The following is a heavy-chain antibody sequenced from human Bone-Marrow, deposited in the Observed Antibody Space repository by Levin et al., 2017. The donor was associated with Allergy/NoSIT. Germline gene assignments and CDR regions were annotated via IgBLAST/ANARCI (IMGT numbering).Heavy chain of an antibody. D-gene: IGHD3-22*01. CDR1: GYTFTSYF. CDR2: VNPGSGYT. CDR3: ARERTNVVVAARLGH. V-gene: IGHV1-46*01. J-gene: IGHJ5*02. Sequence: ASVKVSCKASGYTFTSYFIHWVRLAPGRGLEWMGVVNPGSGYTKFAQKFQGRVTVTSDTSTGTVHLDLSILRSDDPALYYCARERTNVVVAARLGHWGHGTQDAAS.